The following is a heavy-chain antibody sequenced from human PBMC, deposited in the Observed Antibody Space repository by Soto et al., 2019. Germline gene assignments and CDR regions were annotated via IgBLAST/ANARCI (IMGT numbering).Heavy chain of an antibody. J-gene: IGHJ6*02. Sequence: SQTLSLTCAVYGGSFSGYYWSWIRQPPGKGLEWIGEINHSGSTNYNPSLKSRVTISVDTSKNQFSLKLSSVTAADTAVYYCARGGTRQLVRPYGMDVWGQGTTVTVSS. CDR3: ARGGTRQLVRPYGMDV. V-gene: IGHV4-34*01. CDR2: INHSGST. CDR1: GGSFSGYY. D-gene: IGHD6-13*01.